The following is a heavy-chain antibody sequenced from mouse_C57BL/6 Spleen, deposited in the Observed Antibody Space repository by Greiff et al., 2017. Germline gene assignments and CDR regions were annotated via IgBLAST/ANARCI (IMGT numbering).Heavy chain of an antibody. CDR2: IYPGSGNT. CDR1: GYSFTSYY. Sequence: QVQLQQSGPELVKPGASVKISCKASGYSFTSYYIHWVKQRPGQGLEWIGWIYPGSGNTTYNEKFKGKATLTAATSSSTAYMQLSSLTSEYSAVYYCARSRDSSGYEWFAYWGQGTLVTVSA. CDR3: ARSRDSSGYEWFAY. V-gene: IGHV1-66*01. J-gene: IGHJ3*01. D-gene: IGHD3-2*02.